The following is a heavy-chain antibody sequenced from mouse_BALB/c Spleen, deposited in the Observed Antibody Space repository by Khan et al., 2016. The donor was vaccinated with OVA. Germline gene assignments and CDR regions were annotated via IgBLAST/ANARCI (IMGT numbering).Heavy chain of an antibody. CDR2: ISSGSSSI. D-gene: IGHD4-1*01. J-gene: IGHJ2*01. Sequence: EVQLQESGGGLVQPGGSRKLSCAASGFTFSRFGMHWVRQAPEKGLEWVAYISSGSSSIYYADTVKGRFTISRDTPKNTLFLQMTSLRSEDTAMYYCARDSNVDYWGQGTTLTVSS. V-gene: IGHV5-17*02. CDR1: GFTFSRFG. CDR3: ARDSNVDY.